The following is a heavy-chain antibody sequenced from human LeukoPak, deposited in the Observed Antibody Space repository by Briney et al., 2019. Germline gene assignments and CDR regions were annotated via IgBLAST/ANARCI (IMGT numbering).Heavy chain of an antibody. J-gene: IGHJ3*02. Sequence: GGSLRLSCAASGFTVSGNYMSWVRQAPGKGLEWVSGIYSGYSTYYADSVKGRFTISRDNSKNTLYLQMNSLRAKDTAVYYCARAPSGSYYDSYAFDIWGQGTMVTVSS. CDR3: ARAPSGSYYDSYAFDI. V-gene: IGHV3-66*01. CDR1: GFTVSGNY. CDR2: IYSGYST. D-gene: IGHD1-26*01.